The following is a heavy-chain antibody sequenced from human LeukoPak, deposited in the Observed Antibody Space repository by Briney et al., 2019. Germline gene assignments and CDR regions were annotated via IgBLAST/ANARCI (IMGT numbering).Heavy chain of an antibody. CDR2: ISSSGSTI. CDR1: GFTFSSYE. J-gene: IGHJ4*02. D-gene: IGHD6-13*01. CDR3: ARDSSSWYRTFDY. Sequence: PGGSLRLSCAAPGFTFSSYEMNWVRQAPGKGLEWVSYISSSGSTIYYADSVKGRFTISRDNAKNSLYLQMNSLRAEDTAVYYCARDSSSWYRTFDYWGQGTLVTVSS. V-gene: IGHV3-48*03.